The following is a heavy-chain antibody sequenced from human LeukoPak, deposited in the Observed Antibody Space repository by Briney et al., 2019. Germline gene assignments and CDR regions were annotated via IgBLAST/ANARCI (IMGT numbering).Heavy chain of an antibody. J-gene: IGHJ6*02. CDR2: IYTSGST. CDR3: AREHGSTYYYYYGMDV. Sequence: PSETLPLTCTVSGGSISRYYWSWIRQPAGTGLEWIGRIYTSGSTNYNPSLKSRVTMSVDASKNQFSLKLSSVTAADTAVYYCAREHGSTYYYYYGMDVWGQGTTVTVSS. CDR1: GGSISRYY. V-gene: IGHV4-4*07. D-gene: IGHD3-10*01.